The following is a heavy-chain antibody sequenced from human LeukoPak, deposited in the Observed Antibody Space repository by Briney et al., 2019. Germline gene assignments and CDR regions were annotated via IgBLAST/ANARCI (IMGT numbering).Heavy chain of an antibody. CDR3: ARDPGRPGRYWYFDL. CDR1: GYTFTTYG. Sequence: ASVKVSCKASGYTFTTYGINWVRQAPGQGLEWMGWISAYNGNTNYAQNLQGRVTLTTDTSASTAYMELRSLRSDDTAVYYCARDPGRPGRYWYFDLWGRGTLVAVSS. J-gene: IGHJ2*01. V-gene: IGHV1-18*01. D-gene: IGHD1-26*01. CDR2: ISAYNGNT.